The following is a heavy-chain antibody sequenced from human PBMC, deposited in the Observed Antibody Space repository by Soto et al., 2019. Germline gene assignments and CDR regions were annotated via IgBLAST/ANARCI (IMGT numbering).Heavy chain of an antibody. V-gene: IGHV1-69*12. CDR1: GGTFSSYA. D-gene: IGHD3-22*01. J-gene: IGHJ5*02. CDR2: IIPIFGTA. Sequence: QVQLVQSGAEVKKPGSSVKVSCKASGGTFSSYAISWVRQDPGQGLEWMGEIIPIFGTANYAQKFQGRVTITADEHTSKAYMELSSLRSQDTAVYYCARDRGPSSGYYPYWFDPWGQGTLFTVSS. CDR3: ARDRGPSSGYYPYWFDP.